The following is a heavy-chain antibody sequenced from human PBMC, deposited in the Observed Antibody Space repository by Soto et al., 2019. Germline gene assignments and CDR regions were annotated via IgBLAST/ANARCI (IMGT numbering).Heavy chain of an antibody. CDR1: GGSVSSGSYY. D-gene: IGHD3-9*01. Sequence: SETLALTCTVSGGSVSSGSYYWSWILQPPGKGLEWIGYIYYSGSTNYNPSLKSRFTISVDTSKNQFSLKMSSVTAADTAVYYCASGYYDISTGHLYFDYWGQGTLVTVSS. CDR2: IYYSGST. V-gene: IGHV4-61*01. CDR3: ASGYYDISTGHLYFDY. J-gene: IGHJ4*02.